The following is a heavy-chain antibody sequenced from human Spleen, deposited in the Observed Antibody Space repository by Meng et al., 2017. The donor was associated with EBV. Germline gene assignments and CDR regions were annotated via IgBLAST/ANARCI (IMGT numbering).Heavy chain of an antibody. D-gene: IGHD6-6*01. CDR3: AHIIVARPFDS. CDR2: IYWDDHT. V-gene: IGHV2-5*02. CDR1: GCAPRPLGVG. J-gene: IGHJ4*02. Sequence: NEACPTRCKPPQALILTCPSRGCAPRPLGVGLDWIRQPPRKTLEWLALIYWDDHTRYILSLKGRLNSPKYTAKDQVLITLTNMDPVDTATYYCAHIIVARPFDSWGQGTLVTVSS.